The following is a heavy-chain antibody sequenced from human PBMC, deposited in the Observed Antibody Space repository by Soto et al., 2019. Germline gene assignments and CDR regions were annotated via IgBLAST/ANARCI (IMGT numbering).Heavy chain of an antibody. J-gene: IGHJ4*02. CDR2: IFPDDSDT. Sequence: GESLKISCRASGYIIKNYWIGWVRQMPGQGLEWMGIIFPDDSDTRYSPSFQGHVTISVDKSISTAYVQWSSLKASDSAIYYCFRGGVTSRTFDYWGQGTLVTVSS. V-gene: IGHV5-51*01. D-gene: IGHD3-16*01. CDR3: FRGGVTSRTFDY. CDR1: GYIIKNYW.